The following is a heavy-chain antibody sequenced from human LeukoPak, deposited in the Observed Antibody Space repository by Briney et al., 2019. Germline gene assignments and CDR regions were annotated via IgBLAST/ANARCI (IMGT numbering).Heavy chain of an antibody. CDR2: ISLYDGNT. J-gene: IGHJ4*02. CDR3: ARLAASLNVLDY. D-gene: IGHD6-25*01. V-gene: IGHV1-18*01. Sequence: GASVKVSCKASGYIFTSYVISWVRQAPGQGLEWMGWISLYDGNTNYAQKLQRRVTMATDTSTSSAYTELRSLRSDDTAVYYCARLAASLNVLDYWGEGTLVTVPA. CDR1: GYIFTSYV.